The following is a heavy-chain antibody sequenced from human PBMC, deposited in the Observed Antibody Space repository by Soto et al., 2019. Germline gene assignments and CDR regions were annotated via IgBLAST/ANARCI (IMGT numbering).Heavy chain of an antibody. V-gene: IGHV4-31*03. J-gene: IGHJ5*02. CDR3: ASSGGPEGDWFDP. D-gene: IGHD2-15*01. CDR2: VYYSGST. CDR1: GASIRRRGYY. Sequence: SETLSLTCTVSGASIRRRGYYWSWIRQHPGGGLEWIGFVYYSGSTDYNPSLRGRVTISADTSKNEFTLRLFSVTAADTAMYYCASSGGPEGDWFDPWGQGTPVTVSS.